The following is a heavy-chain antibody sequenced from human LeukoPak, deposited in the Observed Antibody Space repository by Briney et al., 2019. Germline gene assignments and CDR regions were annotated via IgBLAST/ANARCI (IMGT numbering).Heavy chain of an antibody. CDR3: ARVVGRGTFDY. D-gene: IGHD3-16*01. CDR1: GGSFSGYY. V-gene: IGHV4-34*01. Sequence: SETLSLTCAVYGGSFSGYYWSWIRQPPGKGLEWIGEINHSGSTNYNPSLKSRVTISVDTSKNQFSLKLSSVTAADTAVCYCARVVGRGTFDYWGQGTLVTVSS. CDR2: INHSGST. J-gene: IGHJ4*02.